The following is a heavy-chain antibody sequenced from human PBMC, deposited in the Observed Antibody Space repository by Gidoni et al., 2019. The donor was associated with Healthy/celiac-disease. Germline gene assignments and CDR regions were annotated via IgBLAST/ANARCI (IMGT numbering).Heavy chain of an antibody. V-gene: IGHV3-48*02. CDR2: ISSSSSTI. D-gene: IGHD3-16*01. Sequence: EVQLVESGGGVVQPGGSLRLSGAAAGFTFSSYSMNWVRQAPGKGLEWVSYISSSSSTIYYADSVKGRFTISRDNAKNSLYLQMNSLRDEDTAVYYCARDPDPIMGTDYWGQGTLVTVSS. CDR1: GFTFSSYS. J-gene: IGHJ4*02. CDR3: ARDPDPIMGTDY.